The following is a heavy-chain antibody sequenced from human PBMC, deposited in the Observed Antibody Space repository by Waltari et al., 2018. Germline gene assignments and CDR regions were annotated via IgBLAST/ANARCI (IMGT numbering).Heavy chain of an antibody. CDR2: ITPSGGST. V-gene: IGHV1-46*03. Sequence: QVQLVQSGAEVKNPGASVKVSCKASGYTFTTYYMHWVRQAPGQGLEWMGIITPSGGSTTYAQKFQGRITMTRDTSTSTVYMELSSLRSEDTAVYYCAGVAGTATQVGWFDPWGQGTLVTVSS. CDR1: GYTFTTYY. J-gene: IGHJ5*02. D-gene: IGHD2-15*01. CDR3: AGVAGTATQVGWFDP.